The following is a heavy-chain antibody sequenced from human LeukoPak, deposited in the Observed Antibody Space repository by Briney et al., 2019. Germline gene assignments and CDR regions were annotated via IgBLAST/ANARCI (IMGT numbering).Heavy chain of an antibody. CDR1: GFTFSSYS. CDR2: ISSSSSYI. CDR3: AREEYSSSWYYYYYMDV. Sequence: GGSLRLSCAASGFTFSSYSMNWVRQAPGKGLEWVSSISSSSSYIYYADSAKGRFTISRDNAKNSLYLQMNSLRAEDTAVYYCAREEYSSSWYYYYYMDVWGKGTTVTVSS. D-gene: IGHD6-13*01. V-gene: IGHV3-21*01. J-gene: IGHJ6*03.